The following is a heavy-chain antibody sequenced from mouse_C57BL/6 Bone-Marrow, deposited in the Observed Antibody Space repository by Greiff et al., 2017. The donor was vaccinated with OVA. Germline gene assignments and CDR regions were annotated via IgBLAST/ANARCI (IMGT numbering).Heavy chain of an antibody. CDR1: GYTFTSYW. CDR2: IYPGSGST. J-gene: IGHJ3*01. D-gene: IGHD1-1*01. CDR3: AREFHYYGSIAY. V-gene: IGHV1-55*01. Sequence: QVQLQQPGAELVKPGASVKMSCKASGYTFTSYWITWVKQRPGQGLEWIGDIYPGSGSTNYNEKFKSKATLTVDTSSSTAYMQLSSLTSEDSAVYYCAREFHYYGSIAYWGQGTLVTVSA.